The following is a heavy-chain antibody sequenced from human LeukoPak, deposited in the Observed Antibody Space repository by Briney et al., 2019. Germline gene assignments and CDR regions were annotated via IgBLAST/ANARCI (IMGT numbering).Heavy chain of an antibody. Sequence: ASVKVSCKASGGTFSSYAISWVRQAPGQGLEWMGGIIPIFGTANYAQKFQGRVTITADKSTSTAYMELSSLRAEDTAVYYCAKDLTGEMATTIDYWGQGTLVTVSS. V-gene: IGHV1-69*06. J-gene: IGHJ4*02. CDR2: IIPIFGTA. D-gene: IGHD5-24*01. CDR1: GGTFSSYA. CDR3: AKDLTGEMATTIDY.